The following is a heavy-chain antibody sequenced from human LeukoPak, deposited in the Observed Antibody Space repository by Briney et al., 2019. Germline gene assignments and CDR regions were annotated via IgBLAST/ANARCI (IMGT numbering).Heavy chain of an antibody. V-gene: IGHV3-23*01. D-gene: IGHD3-22*01. Sequence: PGGSLRLSCAASGFTFSSYAMSWVRHAPGEGLEWVSAISGSGGSTYYADSVKGRFTISRDSSKNVLYLRMNSLTAEDTAIYYCAKDRPNFHENSGHYYRRDGDSWGQGTLVTVSS. J-gene: IGHJ5*01. CDR2: ISGSGGST. CDR3: AKDRPNFHENSGHYYRRDGDS. CDR1: GFTFSSYA.